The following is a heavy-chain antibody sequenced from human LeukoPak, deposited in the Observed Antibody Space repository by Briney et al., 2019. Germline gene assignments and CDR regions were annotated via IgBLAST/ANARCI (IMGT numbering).Heavy chain of an antibody. CDR2: ISGKNGNT. Sequence: ALVKVSCKASAYSFTSYGISWVRQAPGQGLEWMGWISGKNGNTNYAQKVQGRVTMTTDTSTSTAYMELRSLRSDDTAVYYCARGLLDYYYYYMDVWGKGTTVTVSS. CDR3: ARGLLDYYYYYMDV. V-gene: IGHV1-18*01. CDR1: AYSFTSYG. J-gene: IGHJ6*03. D-gene: IGHD2-15*01.